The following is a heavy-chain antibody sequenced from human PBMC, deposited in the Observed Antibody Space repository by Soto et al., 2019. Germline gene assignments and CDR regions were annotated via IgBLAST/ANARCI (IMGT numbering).Heavy chain of an antibody. D-gene: IGHD3-3*01. CDR3: ARGRYDFWSGTPGYFDY. CDR1: GYTFSSYG. J-gene: IGHJ4*01. CDR2: ISAYNGNT. Sequence: ASVKVSCKASGYTFSSYGISWVRQAPGQGLEWMGWISAYNGNTNYAQKLQGRVTMTTDTSTSTAYMELRSLRSDDTAVYYCARGRYDFWSGTPGYFDYWGHGTLVTVSS. V-gene: IGHV1-18*01.